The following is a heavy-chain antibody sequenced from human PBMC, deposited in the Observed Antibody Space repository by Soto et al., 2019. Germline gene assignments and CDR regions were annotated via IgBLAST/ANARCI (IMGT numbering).Heavy chain of an antibody. CDR1: GYTFTSYG. V-gene: IGHV1-18*01. D-gene: IGHD3-22*01. Sequence: ASVKVSFKASGYTFTSYGISWVRQAPGQGLEWMGWISAYNGNTNYAQKLQGRVTMTTDTSTSTAYMELRSLRSDDTAVYYCARAMGNYDSSSYNWFDHWGQGTLVTVSS. CDR2: ISAYNGNT. J-gene: IGHJ5*02. CDR3: ARAMGNYDSSSYNWFDH.